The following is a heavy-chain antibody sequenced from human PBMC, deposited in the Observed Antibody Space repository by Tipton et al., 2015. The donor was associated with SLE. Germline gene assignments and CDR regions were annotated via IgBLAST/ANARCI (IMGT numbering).Heavy chain of an antibody. D-gene: IGHD5-18*01. Sequence: SLRLSCAASGFTFSSYDMHWVRQATGKGLEWVSAIGTAGDPYYPGSVKGRFTISRENAKNSLYLQMNSLRAGDTAVYYCARSHEGYSYGPYWYFDLWGRGTLVTVSS. J-gene: IGHJ2*01. CDR1: GFTFSSYD. V-gene: IGHV3-13*05. CDR2: IGTAGDP. CDR3: ARSHEGYSYGPYWYFDL.